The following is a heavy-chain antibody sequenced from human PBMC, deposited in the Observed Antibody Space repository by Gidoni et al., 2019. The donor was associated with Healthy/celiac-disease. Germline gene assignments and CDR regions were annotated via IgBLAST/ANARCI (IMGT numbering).Heavy chain of an antibody. V-gene: IGHV4-4*02. Sequence: QVQLQASGPGLVKPSRTLSLTSAVSGGSTSSSTWWSWVRQPRGKGLEWIGEIYHSGSTNYNPSLKSRVKRSVGKSKNQFALKMSSVTAAETAVYYWARTQWLAPGPDYWGQGTLVTVSS. CDR2: IYHSGST. CDR3: ARTQWLAPGPDY. CDR1: GGSTSSSTW. J-gene: IGHJ4*02. D-gene: IGHD6-19*01.